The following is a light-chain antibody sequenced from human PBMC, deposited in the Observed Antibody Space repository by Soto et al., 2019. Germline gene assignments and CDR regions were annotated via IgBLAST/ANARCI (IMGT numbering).Light chain of an antibody. Sequence: EIVLTQSPGTLSLSPGERATLSCRASQSVSSNYLAWYQQKPGQAPRLLIYGASSRATGIPDRFSGSGSGTDFTLTISRLEPEDFAVYYCQQRYNWPPTFGQGTKVDIK. CDR1: QSVSSNY. J-gene: IGKJ1*01. CDR3: QQRYNWPPT. CDR2: GAS. V-gene: IGKV3D-20*02.